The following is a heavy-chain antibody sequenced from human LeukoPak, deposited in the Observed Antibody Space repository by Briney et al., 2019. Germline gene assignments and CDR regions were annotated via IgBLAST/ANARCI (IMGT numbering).Heavy chain of an antibody. Sequence: ASVKVSCKASGYTFTGHYMHWVRQAPGQGLEWMGRINPNSGGTNYAQKFQGRVTMTRDTSISTAYMELSRLRSDDTAVYYCARALGYYSSYCGYWGQGTLVTVSS. CDR3: ARALGYYSSYCGY. D-gene: IGHD3-22*01. CDR2: INPNSGGT. J-gene: IGHJ4*02. CDR1: GYTFTGHY. V-gene: IGHV1-2*06.